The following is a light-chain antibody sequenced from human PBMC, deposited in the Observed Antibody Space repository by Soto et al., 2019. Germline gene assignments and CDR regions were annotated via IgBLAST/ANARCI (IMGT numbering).Light chain of an antibody. Sequence: EIVLTQSPGTLSLSPGERATLSCRASQRVSSSYLAWYQQKPGQAPRLLIYGASSRATGIPDRFSGSGSGTDFTLTISRLETEDFAVYFCQRYGRSPPFTFGQGTTVEI. CDR2: GAS. J-gene: IGKJ2*01. CDR3: QRYGRSPPFT. CDR1: QRVSSSY. V-gene: IGKV3-20*01.